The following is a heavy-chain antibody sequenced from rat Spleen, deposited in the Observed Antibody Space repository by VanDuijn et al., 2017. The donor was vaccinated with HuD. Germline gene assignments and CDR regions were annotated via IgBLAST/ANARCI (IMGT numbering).Heavy chain of an antibody. V-gene: IGHV2-72*01. CDR3: ARHGRSRDSYAHVYWYFDF. CDR1: GFSLASNG. J-gene: IGHJ1*01. CDR2: IWAGGST. D-gene: IGHD1-12*01. Sequence: QVQLKESGPGLMQPSETLSLTCTVSGFSLASNGVGWVRQSLGKGLVWLGTIWAGGSTNYNSAVQSRLSISRDTSKSQVFLKMNSRQPEDTGTYYCARHGRSRDSYAHVYWYFDFWGPGTMVPVSS.